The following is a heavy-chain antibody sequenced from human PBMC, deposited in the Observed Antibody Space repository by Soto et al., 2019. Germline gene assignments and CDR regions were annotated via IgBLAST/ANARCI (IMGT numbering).Heavy chain of an antibody. CDR3: ARDATQVVPAAMYNWFDP. Sequence: GASVKVSCKASGYTFTSYAMHWVRQAPGQRLEWMGWINAGNGNTKYSQKFQGRVTITRDTSASTAYMELSSLRSEDTAVYYCARDATQVVPAAMYNWFDPWGQGTLVTVYS. J-gene: IGHJ5*02. CDR2: INAGNGNT. CDR1: GYTFTSYA. V-gene: IGHV1-3*01. D-gene: IGHD2-2*01.